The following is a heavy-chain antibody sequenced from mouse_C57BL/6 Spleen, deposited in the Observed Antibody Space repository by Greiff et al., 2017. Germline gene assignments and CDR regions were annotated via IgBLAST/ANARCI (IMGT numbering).Heavy chain of an antibody. J-gene: IGHJ1*03. V-gene: IGHV1-55*01. Sequence: QVQLQQPGAELVKPGASVKMSCKASGYTFTSYWITWVKQRPGQGLEWIGNIYPGSGSTNYNEKFKSKATLTVNTSSSTDYMQLSSLTSADSAVYCGAKGGTVPFDVWGTGTTLTVSS. CDR3: AKGGTVPFDV. D-gene: IGHD1-1*01. CDR1: GYTFTSYW. CDR2: IYPGSGST.